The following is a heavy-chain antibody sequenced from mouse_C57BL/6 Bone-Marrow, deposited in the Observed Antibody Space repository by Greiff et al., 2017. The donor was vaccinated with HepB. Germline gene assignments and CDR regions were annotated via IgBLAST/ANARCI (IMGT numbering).Heavy chain of an antibody. V-gene: IGHV1-54*01. CDR2: INPGSGGT. J-gene: IGHJ1*03. D-gene: IGHD4-1*01. Sequence: QVHVKQSGAELVRPGTSVKVSCKASGYAFTNYLIEWVKQRPGQGLEWIGVINPGSGGTNYNEKFKGKATLTADKSSSTAYMQLSSLTSEDSAVYFCAREGELGRGYFDVWGTGTTVTVSS. CDR3: AREGELGRGYFDV. CDR1: GYAFTNYL.